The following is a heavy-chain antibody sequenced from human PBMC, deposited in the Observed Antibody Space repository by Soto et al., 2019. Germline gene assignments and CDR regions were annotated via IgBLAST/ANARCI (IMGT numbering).Heavy chain of an antibody. Sequence: QLQLQESGSRLVKSSETLSLTCAVSGDTISTGGYSWAWIRQPPGKALEWIGHTYHSGNPYYNPSLKSRVIISVDRSKNXFXLXXXXXXXXXXXXXXXXXXXXXXXXXXXXPWGQGTLVTVSS. CDR2: TYHSGNP. J-gene: IGHJ5*02. V-gene: IGHV4-30-2*01. CDR1: GDTISTGGYS. CDR3: XXXXXXXXXXXXXP.